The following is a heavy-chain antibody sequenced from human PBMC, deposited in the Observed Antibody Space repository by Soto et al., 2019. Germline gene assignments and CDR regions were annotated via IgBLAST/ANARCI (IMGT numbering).Heavy chain of an antibody. CDR3: ARGCGETRLRCPPSPIYYYGMDV. CDR1: GGTFSSYA. J-gene: IGHJ6*02. Sequence: SVKVSCKASGGTFSSYAISWVRQAPGQGLEWMGGIIPIFGTANYAQKFQGRVTITADKSTSTAYMELSSLRSEDTAVYYCARGCGETRLRCPPSPIYYYGMDVWGQGTTVTVSS. CDR2: IIPIFGTA. V-gene: IGHV1-69*06. D-gene: IGHD2-15*01.